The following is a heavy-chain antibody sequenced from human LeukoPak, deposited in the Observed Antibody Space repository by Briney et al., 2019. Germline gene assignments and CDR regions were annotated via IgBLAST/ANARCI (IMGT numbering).Heavy chain of an antibody. CDR3: ARLYSSGRPLEGFDI. CDR1: GGTFSSYA. Sequence: ASVKVSCKASGGTFSSYAISWVRQAPGQGLEWMGWISAYNGNTNYAQKVQGRVTMTTDTSTSTAYMELRSLRYDDTAVYYCARLYSSGRPLEGFDIWGQGTTVTVSS. D-gene: IGHD3-22*01. J-gene: IGHJ3*02. V-gene: IGHV1-18*01. CDR2: ISAYNGNT.